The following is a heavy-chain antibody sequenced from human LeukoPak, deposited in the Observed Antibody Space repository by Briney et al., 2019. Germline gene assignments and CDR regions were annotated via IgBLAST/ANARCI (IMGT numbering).Heavy chain of an antibody. CDR3: ARGTYTNLVVIDY. J-gene: IGHJ4*02. CDR2: ISSSSSYI. D-gene: IGHD2-21*01. V-gene: IGHV3-21*01. CDR1: GFTFTTYA. Sequence: MTGGSLRLSCAVSGFTFTTYAMTWVRQAPGKGLEWVSSISSSSSYIYYADSVKGRFTISRDNAKNSLYLQMNSLRAEDTAVYYCARGTYTNLVVIDYWGQGTLVTVSS.